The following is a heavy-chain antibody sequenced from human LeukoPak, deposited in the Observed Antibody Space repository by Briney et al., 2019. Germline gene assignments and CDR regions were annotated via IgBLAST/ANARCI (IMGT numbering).Heavy chain of an antibody. D-gene: IGHD6-19*01. J-gene: IGHJ4*02. Sequence: GASVKVSCKASGYTFTNYGVSWVRQAPGQGLEWMGWISAYNANTNYAQKLQGRVTMTTDTSTSTVYMELSSLRSEDTAVYYCARAGWLGTQPIDYWGQGTLVTVSS. V-gene: IGHV1-18*01. CDR2: ISAYNANT. CDR1: GYTFTNYG. CDR3: ARAGWLGTQPIDY.